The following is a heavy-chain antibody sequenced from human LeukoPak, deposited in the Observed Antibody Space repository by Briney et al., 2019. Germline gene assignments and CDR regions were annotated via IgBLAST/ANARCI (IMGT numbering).Heavy chain of an antibody. D-gene: IGHD3-3*01. J-gene: IGHJ4*02. Sequence: SETLSLTCAVYGGSFSGYYWSWIRQPPGKGLEWIGETNHSGSTNYNPSLKSRVTISVDTSKNQFSLKLSSVTAADTAVYYCARGPYYDFWSGYYPRATTFDYWGQGTLVTVSS. CDR2: TNHSGST. CDR1: GGSFSGYY. CDR3: ARGPYYDFWSGYYPRATTFDY. V-gene: IGHV4-34*01.